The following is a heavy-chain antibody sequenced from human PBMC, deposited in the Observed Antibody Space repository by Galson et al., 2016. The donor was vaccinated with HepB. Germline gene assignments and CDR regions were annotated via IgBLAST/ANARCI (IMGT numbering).Heavy chain of an antibody. D-gene: IGHD4/OR15-4a*01. CDR3: ARDDYSGGRGSPDY. J-gene: IGHJ4*02. CDR2: IYSDGRT. CDR1: GFTVSSNY. Sequence: SLRLSCAASGFTVSSNYMSWVRQAPGKGLEWVSVIYSDGRTYYADSVKGRFTISRDNSKNTVYLQMNNLRAEDTAVYYCARDDYSGGRGSPDYWGQGTLVTVSS. V-gene: IGHV3-66*01.